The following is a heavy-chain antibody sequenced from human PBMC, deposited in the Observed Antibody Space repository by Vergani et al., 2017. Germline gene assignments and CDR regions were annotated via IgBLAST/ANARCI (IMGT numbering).Heavy chain of an antibody. Sequence: QVQLVQSGAEVKKPGASVKVSCKASGYTFTYRYLHWVRQAPGQALEWMGWITPFNGNTNYAQKFQDRVTITRDRSMSTAYMELSSLRSEDTAVFYCARARCSGGSCYRGFDYWGQGTLVTVSS. CDR2: ITPFNGNT. D-gene: IGHD2-15*01. CDR3: ARARCSGGSCYRGFDY. J-gene: IGHJ4*02. V-gene: IGHV1-45*02. CDR1: GYTFTYRY.